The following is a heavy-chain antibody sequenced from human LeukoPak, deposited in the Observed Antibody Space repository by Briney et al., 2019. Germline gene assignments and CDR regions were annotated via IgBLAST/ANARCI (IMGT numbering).Heavy chain of an antibody. CDR3: ARAIQFGGYFDY. CDR1: GFXLSGDY. J-gene: IGHJ4*02. V-gene: IGHV3-53*01. Sequence: GGSLRLSCAASGFXLSGDYISWVRQAPGKGLEWVSVIFCAGTTYYSDSVKGRFTISIDNSKNTLYLQMNSLRAEDTAVYYCARAIQFGGYFDYWGQGTLVTVST. D-gene: IGHD2-15*01. CDR2: IFCAGTT.